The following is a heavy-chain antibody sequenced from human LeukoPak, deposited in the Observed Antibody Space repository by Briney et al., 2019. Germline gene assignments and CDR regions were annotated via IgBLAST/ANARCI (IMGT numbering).Heavy chain of an antibody. Sequence: GGYLRRYCAASGFTFYDYAMHWVRQAPGKGLEWVSGISWNSATIGYADSVKGRFTISRDNAKNSLYLQMNSLRAEDMALYYCAKDQYYDISKGAFDIWGQGTMVTVSS. CDR3: AKDQYYDISKGAFDI. J-gene: IGHJ3*02. V-gene: IGHV3-9*03. CDR2: ISWNSATI. D-gene: IGHD3-22*01. CDR1: GFTFYDYA.